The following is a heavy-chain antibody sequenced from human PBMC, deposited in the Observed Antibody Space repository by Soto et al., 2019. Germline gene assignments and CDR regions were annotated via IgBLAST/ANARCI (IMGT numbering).Heavy chain of an antibody. V-gene: IGHV4-59*08. CDR2: IYYSGST. CDR3: ARHYYDFWSGYYFNWFDP. Sequence: SETLSLTCTVSGGSISSYYWSWIRQPPGKGLEWIGYIYYSGSTNYNPSLKSRVTISVDTSKNQFSLKLSSLTAADTALYYCARHYYDFWSGYYFNWFDPWGQGTLVTVSS. CDR1: GGSISSYY. D-gene: IGHD3-3*01. J-gene: IGHJ5*02.